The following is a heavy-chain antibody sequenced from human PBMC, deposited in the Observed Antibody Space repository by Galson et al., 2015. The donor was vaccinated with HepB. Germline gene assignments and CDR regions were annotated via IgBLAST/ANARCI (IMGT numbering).Heavy chain of an antibody. Sequence: SVKVSCKASGGTFSSYAISWVRQAPGQGLEWMGRIIPILGIANYAQKFQGRVTITADKSTSTAYMELSSLRSEDTAVYYCARQLEVAFWSGYHFDYWGQGTLVPVSS. J-gene: IGHJ4*02. CDR3: ARQLEVAFWSGYHFDY. D-gene: IGHD3-3*01. CDR1: GGTFSSYA. V-gene: IGHV1-69*04. CDR2: IIPILGIA.